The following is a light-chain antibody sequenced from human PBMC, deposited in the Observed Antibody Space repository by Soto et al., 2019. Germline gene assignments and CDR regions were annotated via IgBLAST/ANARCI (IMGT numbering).Light chain of an antibody. CDR2: DAS. J-gene: IGKJ4*01. CDR3: QQRSNWPPVT. CDR1: QSISSW. Sequence: DIQMTQSPSTLSASVGDRVTITCRASQSISSWLAWYQQKPGKAPKLLIYDASSLESGVPSRFSGSGSGTDFTLTISSLEPEDFGVYYCQQRSNWPPVTFGGGTKGDIK. V-gene: IGKV1-5*01.